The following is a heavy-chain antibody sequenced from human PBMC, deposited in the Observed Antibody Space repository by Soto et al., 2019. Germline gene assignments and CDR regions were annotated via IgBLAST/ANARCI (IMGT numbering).Heavy chain of an antibody. CDR3: AKNGPLGTWVSEFDY. Sequence: GGSLRLSCAASGFTFSSYAMSWARQAPGKGLEWVSAISGSGGSTYYADSVKGRFTISRDNSKNTLYLQMNSLRAEDTAVYYCAKNGPLGTWVSEFDYWGQGTLVTVSS. J-gene: IGHJ4*02. CDR1: GFTFSSYA. V-gene: IGHV3-23*01. CDR2: ISGSGGST. D-gene: IGHD7-27*01.